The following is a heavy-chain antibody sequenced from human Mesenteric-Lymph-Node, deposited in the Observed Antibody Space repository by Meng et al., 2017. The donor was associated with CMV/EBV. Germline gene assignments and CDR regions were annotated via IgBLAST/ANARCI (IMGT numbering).Heavy chain of an antibody. J-gene: IGHJ4*02. CDR3: ARGPSRYCSGGSCSHYFDY. CDR2: ISYDGSNK. CDR1: GFTFSSYA. V-gene: IGHV3-30*04. D-gene: IGHD2-15*01. Sequence: GGSLRLSCAASGFTFSSYAMHWVRQAPGKGLEWVAVISYDGSNKYYADSVKGRFTISRDNSKNTLYLQMNSLRAEDTAVYYCARGPSRYCSGGSCSHYFDYWGQGTLVTVSS.